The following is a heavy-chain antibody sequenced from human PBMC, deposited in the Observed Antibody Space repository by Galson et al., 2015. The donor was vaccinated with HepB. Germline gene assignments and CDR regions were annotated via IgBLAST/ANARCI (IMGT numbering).Heavy chain of an antibody. CDR2: IYWDDDK. D-gene: IGHD3-16*02. Sequence: PALVKPTQTLTLTCTFSGFSLITRGVGVGWVRQPPGKALEWLAIIYWDDDKRYSPSLRSRLTITKDTSKNQVFLIMTNMDPVDTATYYCAHLLLTFGGVIGDDAFDIWGQGTMVTVSS. J-gene: IGHJ3*02. V-gene: IGHV2-5*02. CDR1: GFSLITRGVG. CDR3: AHLLLTFGGVIGDDAFDI.